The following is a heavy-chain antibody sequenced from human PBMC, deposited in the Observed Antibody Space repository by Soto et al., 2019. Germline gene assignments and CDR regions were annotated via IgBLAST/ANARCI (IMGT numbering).Heavy chain of an antibody. D-gene: IGHD4-17*01. Sequence: SYAISWVRQAPGQGLEWMGGIIPIFGTANYAQKFQGRVTITADESTSTAYMELSSLRSEDTAVYYCARDSGSWYFWTTVTTSSGYYYGMDVWGQGTTVTVSS. V-gene: IGHV1-69*01. CDR3: ARDSGSWYFWTTVTTSSGYYYGMDV. CDR1: SYA. J-gene: IGHJ6*02. CDR2: IIPIFGTA.